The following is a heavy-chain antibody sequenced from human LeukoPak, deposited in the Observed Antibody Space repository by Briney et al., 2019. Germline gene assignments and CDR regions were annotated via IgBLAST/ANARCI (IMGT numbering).Heavy chain of an antibody. D-gene: IGHD4-17*01. J-gene: IGHJ4*02. Sequence: PSETLSLTCTVSGGSISSSSYYWGWIRQPPGKGLEWIGEINHSGSTNYNPSLKSRVTISVDTSKNQFSLKLSSVTAADTAVYYCARRTTVTTDDYYFDYWGQGTLVTVSS. CDR3: ARRTTVTTDDYYFDY. V-gene: IGHV4-39*07. CDR2: INHSGST. CDR1: GGSISSSSYY.